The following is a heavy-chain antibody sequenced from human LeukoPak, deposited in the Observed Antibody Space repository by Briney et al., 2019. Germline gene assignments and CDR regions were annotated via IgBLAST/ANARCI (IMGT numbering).Heavy chain of an antibody. D-gene: IGHD3-22*01. CDR2: IIPIFGTA. J-gene: IGHJ5*02. V-gene: IGHV1-69*01. Sequence: SVKVSCKASGGTFSSYAISWVRQAPGQGLEWMGGIIPIFGTANYAQKFQGRVTITADESTSTAYMELSSLRSEDTAVYYCVRGAGAYDSSGYYLSWGQGTLVTVSS. CDR1: GGTFSSYA. CDR3: VRGAGAYDSSGYYLS.